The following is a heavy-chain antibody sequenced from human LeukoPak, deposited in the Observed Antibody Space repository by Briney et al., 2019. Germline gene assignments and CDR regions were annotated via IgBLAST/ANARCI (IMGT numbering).Heavy chain of an antibody. Sequence: PGGSLRLSCAASGFTFSSYWMSWVRQAPGKGLEWVANIKQDGSEKYYVDSVKGRFTISRDNAKNSLYLQMNSLRAEDTAVYYWGGVTVRGVIGYPWGQGTLGNVSS. V-gene: IGHV3-7*03. CDR2: IKQDGSEK. CDR1: GFTFSSYW. D-gene: IGHD3-10*01. CDR3: GGVTVRGVIGYP. J-gene: IGHJ5*02.